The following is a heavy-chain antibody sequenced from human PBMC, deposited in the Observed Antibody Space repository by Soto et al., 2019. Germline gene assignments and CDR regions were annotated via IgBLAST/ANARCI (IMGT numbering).Heavy chain of an antibody. CDR1: GGSISSYC. V-gene: IGHV4-59*01. J-gene: IGHJ6*02. CDR3: ARYVATIGYYYYGMDV. Sequence: SETLSHTCTVSGGSISSYCWSWIRQPPGKGLEWIGYIYYSGSTNYNPSLKSRVTISVDTSKNQFSLKLSSVTAADTAVYYCARYVATIGYYYYGMDVWGQGTTVTVSS. CDR2: IYYSGST. D-gene: IGHD5-12*01.